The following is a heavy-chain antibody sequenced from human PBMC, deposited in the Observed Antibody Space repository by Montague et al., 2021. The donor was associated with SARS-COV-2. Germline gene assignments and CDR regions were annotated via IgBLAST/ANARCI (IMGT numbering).Heavy chain of an antibody. CDR3: ARRITMVRGVTKRNNRFDP. CDR1: GGSISDSNFH. Sequence: SETLSLTCTVSGGSISDSNFHWGWIRQPPGKGLEWIGTLYYSGATYYNPSLKSRVTTSMDTSKDQFSLKLTSAIAADTAVYYCARRITMVRGVTKRNNRFDPGGRGILVTVSS. V-gene: IGHV4-39*07. CDR2: LYYSGAT. D-gene: IGHD3-10*01. J-gene: IGHJ5*02.